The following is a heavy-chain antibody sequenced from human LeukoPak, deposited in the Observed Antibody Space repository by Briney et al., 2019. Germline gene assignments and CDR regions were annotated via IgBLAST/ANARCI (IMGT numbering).Heavy chain of an antibody. CDR2: IYYSGST. D-gene: IGHD6-19*01. CDR3: ARHEDSSGWYGRGPRGLLGY. J-gene: IGHJ4*02. Sequence: PSETLSLTCTVSGGSISSSSYYWGWIRQPPGKGLEWIGSIYYSGSTYYNPSLKSRVTISVDTSKNQFSLKLSSVTAADTAVYYCARHEDSSGWYGRGPRGLLGYWGQGTLVTVSS. CDR1: GGSISSSSYY. V-gene: IGHV4-39*01.